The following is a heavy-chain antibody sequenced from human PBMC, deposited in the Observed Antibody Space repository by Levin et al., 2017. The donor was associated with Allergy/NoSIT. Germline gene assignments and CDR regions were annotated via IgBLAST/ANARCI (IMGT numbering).Heavy chain of an antibody. CDR2: IYYSGSI. Sequence: PSQTLSLTCTVSGGSISSAGYYWSWIRQHPGKGLEWIGYIYYSGSIHYNPSLKSRLTISGDTSKNWFSLKLSSVTAADTAVYYCASQFYVYNFLTGSYPSTFDYWGQGTLVTVSS. CDR1: GGSISSAGYY. D-gene: IGHD3-9*01. CDR3: ASQFYVYNFLTGSYPSTFDY. V-gene: IGHV4-31*03. J-gene: IGHJ4*02.